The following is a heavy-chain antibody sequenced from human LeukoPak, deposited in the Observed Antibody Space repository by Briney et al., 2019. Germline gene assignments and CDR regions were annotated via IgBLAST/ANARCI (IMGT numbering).Heavy chain of an antibody. Sequence: GGSLRLSCAASEFTVSTNYMSWVRQAPGKGLEWVSIIYSTGGKYYADSVKGRFTISRDNSKHTLYLQMNSLRGEDTAVYYCAKDTYYYDSSGYYYPFSWGQGTLVTVSS. J-gene: IGHJ5*02. D-gene: IGHD3-22*01. CDR1: EFTVSTNY. V-gene: IGHV3-66*01. CDR2: IYSTGGK. CDR3: AKDTYYYDSSGYYYPFS.